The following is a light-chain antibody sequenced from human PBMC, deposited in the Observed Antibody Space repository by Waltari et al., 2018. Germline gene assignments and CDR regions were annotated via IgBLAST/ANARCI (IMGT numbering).Light chain of an antibody. CDR3: HQSFRFPFT. CDR2: TAS. J-gene: IGKJ3*01. V-gene: IGKV1-39*01. CDR1: QSITPY. Sequence: DIQMTQSPSSLSASVGDTVILTCQASQSITPYLTLYQQKPGKALPLLIFTASTLESGVPSRFSGSGSETDFTLTISGLQPEDFATYYCHQSFRFPFTFGPGTKVDMK.